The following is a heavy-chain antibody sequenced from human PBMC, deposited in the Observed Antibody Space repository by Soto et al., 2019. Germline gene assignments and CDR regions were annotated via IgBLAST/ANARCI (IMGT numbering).Heavy chain of an antibody. J-gene: IGHJ4*02. CDR2: MNPNSGNT. V-gene: IGHV1-8*02. Sequence: GASVKVSCKASGYTFTTYAINWVRQATGQGLEWMGWMNPNSGNTGYAQKFQGRVTMTRNTSISTAYMELSSLRSEDTAVYYCARGPRNSSGYYLGYWGQGTLVTVSS. CDR3: ARGPRNSSGYYLGY. D-gene: IGHD3-22*01. CDR1: GYTFTTYA.